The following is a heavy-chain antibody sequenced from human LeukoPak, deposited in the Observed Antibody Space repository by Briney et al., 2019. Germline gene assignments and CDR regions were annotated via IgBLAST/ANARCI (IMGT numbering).Heavy chain of an antibody. CDR3: ARDSVVAGYSPWGDYYYYYMDV. J-gene: IGHJ6*03. V-gene: IGHV1-2*02. CDR1: GYTFTGYY. D-gene: IGHD6-19*01. Sequence: ASVKVSCKASGYTFTGYYMHWVRQAPGQGLEWMGWINPNSGGTNYAQKFQGRVTMTRDTSISTAYMELSRLRSDDTAVYYCARDSVVAGYSPWGDYYYYYMDVWGKGTTVTISS. CDR2: INPNSGGT.